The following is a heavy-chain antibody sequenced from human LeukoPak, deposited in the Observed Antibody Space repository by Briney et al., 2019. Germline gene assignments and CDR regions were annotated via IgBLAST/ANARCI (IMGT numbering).Heavy chain of an antibody. CDR1: GGTFSSYA. CDR2: IIPIFGTA. J-gene: IGHJ3*02. CDR3: ARDHYCSGGSCYLKGRLDWLTDAFDI. V-gene: IGHV1-69*06. D-gene: IGHD2-15*01. Sequence: SVKVSCKASGGTFSSYAISWVRQAPGQGLEWMGGIIPIFGTANYAQKFQGRVTITADKSTSTAYMELSSLRSEDTAVYYCARDHYCSGGSCYLKGRLDWLTDAFDIWGQGTMDTVSS.